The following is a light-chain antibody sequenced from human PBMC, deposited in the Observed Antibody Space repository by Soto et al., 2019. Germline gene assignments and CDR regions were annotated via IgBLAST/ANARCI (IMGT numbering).Light chain of an antibody. CDR1: QGISSY. CDR3: QQYYSYPTWT. Sequence: IQMTQSPSSVSASVGDRVTITCRASQGISSYLAWYQQKPGKAPKLLIYAASTLQSGVPSRFSGSGSGTDFTLTISCLQSEDFATYYCQQYYSYPTWTFGQGTKVDI. CDR2: AAS. V-gene: IGKV1-8*01. J-gene: IGKJ1*01.